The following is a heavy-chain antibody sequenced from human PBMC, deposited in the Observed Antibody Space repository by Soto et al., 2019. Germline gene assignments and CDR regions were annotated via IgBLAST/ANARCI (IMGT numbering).Heavy chain of an antibody. J-gene: IGHJ6*02. D-gene: IGHD6-19*01. Sequence: VKVSCKASRVAFSKFIVTWVRQAPGLGLEWVGGIIPIFGTANYAQKFQGRVTITADESTSTSYMEVNNLRSEDTAVYYCAKVRYSSPMGYYYGMDVWGQGTTVTV. CDR2: IIPIFGTA. V-gene: IGHV1-69*01. CDR1: RVAFSKFI. CDR3: AKVRYSSPMGYYYGMDV.